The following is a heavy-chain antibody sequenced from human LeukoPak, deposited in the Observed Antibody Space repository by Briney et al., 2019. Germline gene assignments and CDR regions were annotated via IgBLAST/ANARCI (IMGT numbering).Heavy chain of an antibody. J-gene: IGHJ6*03. D-gene: IGHD1-26*01. CDR2: VDYSGST. Sequence: PSETLSLTCTVSGDSISGYYWTWIRQPPGKGLEWIGNVDYSGSTNFHPSLKSRVTISVDTSKNQFSLKLSSVTAADTAVYYCAREISRTSGSYSYYYYYMDVWGKGTTVTVSS. CDR1: GDSISGYY. V-gene: IGHV4-59*01. CDR3: AREISRTSGSYSYYYYYMDV.